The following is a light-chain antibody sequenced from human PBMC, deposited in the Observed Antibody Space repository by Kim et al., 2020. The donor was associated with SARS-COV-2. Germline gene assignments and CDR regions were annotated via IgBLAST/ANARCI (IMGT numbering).Light chain of an antibody. CDR2: DAS. CDR3: QQRSNWPWT. J-gene: IGKJ1*01. CDR1: QSVGNS. Sequence: LSPGDRASLSCRASQSVGNSLAWYQHKPGQAPRLLIHDASNRATGIPARFSGSGSGTDFTLTISSLAPEDFAVYYCQQRSNWPWTFGQGTKVDIK. V-gene: IGKV3-11*01.